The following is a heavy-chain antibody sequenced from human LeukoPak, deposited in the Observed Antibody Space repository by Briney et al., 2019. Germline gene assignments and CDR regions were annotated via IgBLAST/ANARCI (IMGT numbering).Heavy chain of an antibody. CDR2: IKQDGSDK. CDR3: AREETRQGGFDY. J-gene: IGHJ4*02. V-gene: IGHV3-7*01. CDR1: GFIFSSYW. D-gene: IGHD3-16*01. Sequence: GGSLRLSCAASGFIFSSYWMSWVRQVPGKGLEWVANIKQDGSDKQYVDSVKGRFTISRDNSKNTLYLQMNSLRAEDTAVYYCAREETRQGGFDYWGQGTLVTVSS.